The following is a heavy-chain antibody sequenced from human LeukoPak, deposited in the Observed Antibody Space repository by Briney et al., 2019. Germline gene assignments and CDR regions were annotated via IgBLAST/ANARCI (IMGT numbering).Heavy chain of an antibody. CDR2: INPSGGGT. CDR1: GYTFTSYY. CDR3: ARDRRSYYWRFDP. Sequence: ASVKVSCKASGYTFTSYYMHWVRQAPGQGLEWMGIINPSGGGTSYAQKFQGRVTMTRDTSTSTVYMELSSLRSEDTAVYYCARDRRSYYWRFDPWGQGTLVTVSS. V-gene: IGHV1-46*01. D-gene: IGHD1-26*01. J-gene: IGHJ5*02.